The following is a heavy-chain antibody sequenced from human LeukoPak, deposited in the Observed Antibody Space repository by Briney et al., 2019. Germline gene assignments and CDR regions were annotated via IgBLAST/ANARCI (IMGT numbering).Heavy chain of an antibody. CDR2: IYYSGST. CDR3: ARLGDSGCSSTSCHWFDP. D-gene: IGHD2-2*01. CDR1: GGSIRSGGYY. V-gene: IGHV4-31*03. J-gene: IGHJ5*02. Sequence: SQTLSLTCTVSGGSIRSGGYYWSWIRQHPGKGLEWIGYIYYSGSTYYNPSLKSRVTISVDTSKNQFSLKLSSVTAADTAVYYCARLGDSGCSSTSCHWFDPWGQGTLVTVSS.